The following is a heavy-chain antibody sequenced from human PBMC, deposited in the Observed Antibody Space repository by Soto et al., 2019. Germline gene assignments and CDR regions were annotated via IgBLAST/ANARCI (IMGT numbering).Heavy chain of an antibody. J-gene: IGHJ5*02. CDR1: GYTFTSYD. CDR3: ARDQGAYCGGDCYLYNWFDP. CDR2: VNPILSMT. V-gene: IGHV1-18*01. D-gene: IGHD2-21*02. Sequence: GPSVKVSCKASGYTFTSYDINWVRQATGQALEWMGRVNPILSMTNYAQKLQGRVSMTTDTSTSTAYMELRSLRPDDTAVYYCARDQGAYCGGDCYLYNWFDPWGQGTLVTVSS.